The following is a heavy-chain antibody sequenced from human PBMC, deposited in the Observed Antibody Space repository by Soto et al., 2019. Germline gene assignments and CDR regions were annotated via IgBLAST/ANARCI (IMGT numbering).Heavy chain of an antibody. Sequence: EVVLVESGGGLVNPGGSLRLSCTASGFTLSSYSVNWVRQAPGKGLEWVSSFSTTTPYIYYADSVKGRFTISRDNAKNSVYLHMHSLRVDDAAVYYWARVSPGHLIAVAVPGDSGGQGTLVTVSS. CDR3: ARVSPGHLIAVAVPGDS. V-gene: IGHV3-21*06. CDR1: GFTLSSYS. D-gene: IGHD6-19*01. J-gene: IGHJ4*02. CDR2: FSTTTPYI.